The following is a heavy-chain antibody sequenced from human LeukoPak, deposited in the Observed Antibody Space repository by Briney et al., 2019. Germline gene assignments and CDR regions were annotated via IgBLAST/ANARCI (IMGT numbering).Heavy chain of an antibody. V-gene: IGHV4-31*03. Sequence: SETLSLTCTVSGGSISSGGYYWSWIRQHPGKGLEWIGEINHGGSTNYNPSLKSRVTISVDTSKNQLSLKLSSVTVADTAVYYCASVGMATTYFEYWGQGTLVTVSS. J-gene: IGHJ4*02. CDR1: GGSISSGGYY. D-gene: IGHD5-24*01. CDR3: ASVGMATTYFEY. CDR2: INHGGST.